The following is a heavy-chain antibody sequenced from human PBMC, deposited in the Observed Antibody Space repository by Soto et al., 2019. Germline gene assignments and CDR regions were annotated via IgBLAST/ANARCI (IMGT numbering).Heavy chain of an antibody. V-gene: IGHV1-18*01. Sequence: QVQLVQSGGEVKKPGASVKVSCKASGYTFADSGISWVRQAPGQGLEWLGWSSAYTGDTEYAQKFQGRVTMTTDTSASTAYMELRSLTSDDTAVYQCARVRAAAFVRFDFWGQGTRVTVSS. CDR2: SSAYTGDT. CDR3: ARVRAAAFVRFDF. J-gene: IGHJ4*02. D-gene: IGHD2-2*01. CDR1: GYTFADSG.